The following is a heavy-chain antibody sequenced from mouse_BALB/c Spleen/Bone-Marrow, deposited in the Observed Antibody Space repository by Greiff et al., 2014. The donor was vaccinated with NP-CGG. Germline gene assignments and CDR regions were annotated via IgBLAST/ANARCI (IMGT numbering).Heavy chain of an antibody. CDR1: GYSITSVYV. V-gene: IGHV3-2*02. CDR2: ISYSGST. D-gene: IGHD2-2*01. J-gene: IGHJ2*01. Sequence: EVMLVESGPGLVKPSQSLSLTCTVTGYSITSVYVWNWIRQFPGNKLEWMGYISYSGSTSYNPSLKSRISITRDTSKNQFFLQLNSVTTEDTATYYCARYGYDVGYIDYWGQGTTVTVSS. CDR3: ARYGYDVGYIDY.